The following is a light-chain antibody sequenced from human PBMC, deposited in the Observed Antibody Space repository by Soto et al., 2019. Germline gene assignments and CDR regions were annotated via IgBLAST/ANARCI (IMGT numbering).Light chain of an antibody. CDR2: DNN. Sequence: QSVLTQPPSISAAPGQKVTISCSGSSSNIGYNSVSWYQQLPGTAPKLLIYDNNKRPSGIPDRFSASKSGTSATLGITGLQTGDEADYFCGTWDSSLPAAVFGTGTKVTVL. CDR3: GTWDSSLPAAV. V-gene: IGLV1-51*01. J-gene: IGLJ1*01. CDR1: SSNIGYNS.